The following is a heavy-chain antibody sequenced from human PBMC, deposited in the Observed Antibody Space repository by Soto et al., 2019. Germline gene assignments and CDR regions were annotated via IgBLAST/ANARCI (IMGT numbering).Heavy chain of an antibody. D-gene: IGHD3-10*01. CDR3: ARGRVYGSGSYRDYGMDV. Sequence: SETLSLTCTVSGDCVSSITFHWSWVRQPPGKGLEWIEYMFYSGSTNYNPSLKSRVTISVDTSKNQFSLKLSSVTAADTAVYYCARGRVYGSGSYRDYGMDVWAQGTTVTVSS. V-gene: IGHV4-61*01. J-gene: IGHJ6*02. CDR1: GDCVSSITFH. CDR2: MFYSGST.